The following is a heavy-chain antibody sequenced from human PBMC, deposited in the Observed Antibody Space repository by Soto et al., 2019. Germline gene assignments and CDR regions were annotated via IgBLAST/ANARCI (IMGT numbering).Heavy chain of an antibody. CDR2: ITSSSSTI. CDR1: GFTFTSNS. J-gene: IGHJ4*02. Sequence: EVQLVESGGGLVQPGGSLRLSCAASGFTFTSNSMNWVRQAPGKGLEWISYITSSSSTIYYADSVKSRFTISRDNAKNSLYLQMNSLSDDDTAVYYCATGRVGTAYFDSWGEGALVTVSS. V-gene: IGHV3-48*02. D-gene: IGHD2-21*02. CDR3: ATGRVGTAYFDS.